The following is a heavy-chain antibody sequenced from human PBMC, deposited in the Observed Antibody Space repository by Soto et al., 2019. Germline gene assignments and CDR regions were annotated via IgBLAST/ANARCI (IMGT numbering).Heavy chain of an antibody. V-gene: IGHV3-7*01. J-gene: IGHJ4*02. CDR2: IEQDGSKK. CDR1: AFTFESYW. D-gene: IGHD2-2*03. CDR3: ASAAWIPY. Sequence: EVQLVESGGGLVQPGGSLRLSCAASAFTFESYWMTWVRQAPGKGLEWVANIEQDGSKKYYVDSVKGRFTISRDNAKNSLYLQMNSLRAEDTAVYYCASAAWIPYWGQGTLVTVSS.